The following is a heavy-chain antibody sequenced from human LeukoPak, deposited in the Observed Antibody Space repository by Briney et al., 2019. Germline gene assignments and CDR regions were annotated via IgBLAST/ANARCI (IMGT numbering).Heavy chain of an antibody. Sequence: GESLKISCKGSGYIFTSYWIGWVRQLPGKGLEWMGTIYPGDSDTRYSPSFQGQVTISADKSISTAYLQWSSLKASDTAMYYCARHPIGTGYYFDYWGQGTLVTVSS. V-gene: IGHV5-51*01. CDR2: IYPGDSDT. J-gene: IGHJ4*02. D-gene: IGHD3/OR15-3a*01. CDR3: ARHPIGTGYYFDY. CDR1: GYIFTSYW.